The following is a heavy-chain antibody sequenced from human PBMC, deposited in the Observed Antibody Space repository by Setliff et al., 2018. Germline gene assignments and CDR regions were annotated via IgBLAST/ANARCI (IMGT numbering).Heavy chain of an antibody. D-gene: IGHD3-22*01. V-gene: IGHV1-2*04. CDR3: ARGEAMIVEQTDFDY. CDR2: INPNSGGT. CDR1: GYTFTGYY. J-gene: IGHJ4*02. Sequence: ASVNVSCKASGYTFTGYYMHWVRQAPGQGLEWMGWINPNSGGTNYAQKFQGWVTMTRDTSISTAYMELSRLRSDDTAVYYCARGEAMIVEQTDFDYWGQGTLVTVSS.